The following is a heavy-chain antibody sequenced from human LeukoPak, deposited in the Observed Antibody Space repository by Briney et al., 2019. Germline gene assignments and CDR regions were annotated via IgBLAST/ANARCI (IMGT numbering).Heavy chain of an antibody. CDR3: GRDPKLGIRGYTYGYIDY. CDR2: INTNTGNP. J-gene: IGHJ4*02. Sequence: ASVKVSCKASGYTFPSYGITWVRQAPGQGLEWMGWINTNTGNPTYAQGFTGRYVFSLDTSVSTAYLQISGLKADDTAVYYCGRDPKLGIRGYTYGYIDYWGQGTLVTVSS. V-gene: IGHV7-4-1*02. D-gene: IGHD5-18*01. CDR1: GYTFPSYG.